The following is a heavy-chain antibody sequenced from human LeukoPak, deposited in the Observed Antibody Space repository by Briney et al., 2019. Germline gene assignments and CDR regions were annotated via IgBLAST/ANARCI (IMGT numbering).Heavy chain of an antibody. CDR2: INPNSGGT. CDR3: ARDAIVRDYSNSDY. Sequence: ASVKVSCKSSGYTVTGYYIHWVRQAPGQGLDWMGWINPNSGGTNYAQKFQGRVTMTRDTSISTAYMELSRLTSDDTAVYYCARDAIVRDYSNSDYWGQGTLVTVSS. J-gene: IGHJ4*02. V-gene: IGHV1-2*02. CDR1: GYTVTGYY. D-gene: IGHD4-11*01.